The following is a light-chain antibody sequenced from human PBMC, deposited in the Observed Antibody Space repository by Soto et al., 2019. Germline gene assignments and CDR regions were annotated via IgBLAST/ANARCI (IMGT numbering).Light chain of an antibody. CDR2: DAS. Sequence: DIQMTQAPSSLSASVGDRVTISSQASQDISNYLNGYQQKPGKAPKLLIYDASNLETGVPSRFSGSGSGTDFTFTISSLQPEDIATYYCQQYDNLITFGQGTRLEI. CDR1: QDISNY. V-gene: IGKV1-33*01. CDR3: QQYDNLIT. J-gene: IGKJ5*01.